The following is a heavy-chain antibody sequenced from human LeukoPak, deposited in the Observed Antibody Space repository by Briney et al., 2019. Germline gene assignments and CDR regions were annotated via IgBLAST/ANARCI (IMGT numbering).Heavy chain of an antibody. J-gene: IGHJ4*02. Sequence: ASVKVSCKASGYTFTDYYVHWVRQAPGQGLEWMGWINPNSGGTFSAQNFQGRVTMTRDTSISTAYMELSRLRSDDTAVFYCAREEVIAAAGPTLDYWGQGALVTVSS. D-gene: IGHD6-13*01. CDR2: INPNSGGT. CDR1: GYTFTDYY. CDR3: AREEVIAAAGPTLDY. V-gene: IGHV1-2*02.